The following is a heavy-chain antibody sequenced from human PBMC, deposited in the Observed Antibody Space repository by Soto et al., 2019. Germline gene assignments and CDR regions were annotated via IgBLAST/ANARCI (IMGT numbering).Heavy chain of an antibody. CDR2: INPSGGYT. CDR1: GYTFTSYA. V-gene: IGHV1-46*03. J-gene: IGHJ4*02. CDR3: ARFGGIVVVTDPYDL. Sequence: GASVKVSCKASGYTFTSYAMHWVRQAPGQGLEWLGIINPSGGYTTYAQRFLGRVTMTSDTSTSTVHMELGSLTSEDTAVYYCARFGGIVVVTDPYDLWGQGTLVTVSS. D-gene: IGHD2-21*02.